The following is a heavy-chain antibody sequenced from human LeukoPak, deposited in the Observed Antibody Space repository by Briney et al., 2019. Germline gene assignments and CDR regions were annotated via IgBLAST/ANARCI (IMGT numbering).Heavy chain of an antibody. V-gene: IGHV1-2*02. J-gene: IGHJ4*02. D-gene: IGHD3-22*01. CDR2: INPNSGGT. CDR1: GYTFTGYY. CDR3: ARGLEDYYDSSGSANDY. Sequence: ASVKVSCKASGYTFTGYYMHWVRQAPGQGLEWMGWINPNSGGTNYAQKFQGRVTMTRDTPISTAYMELSRLRSDDTAVYYCARGLEDYYDSSGSANDYWGQGTLVTVSS.